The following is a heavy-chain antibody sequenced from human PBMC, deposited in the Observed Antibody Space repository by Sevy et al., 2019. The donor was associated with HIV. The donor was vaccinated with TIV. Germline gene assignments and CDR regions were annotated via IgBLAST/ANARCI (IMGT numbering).Heavy chain of an antibody. CDR3: NRITLQGEDAFDL. D-gene: IGHD3-10*01. CDR2: IGSSGSNV. J-gene: IGHJ3*01. CDR1: GFIFSSYE. Sequence: GGSLRLSCAASGFIFSSYEMSWVRQAPGKGLEWISYIGSSGSNVYHADSVKGRFTISRDNAQNSLYLQMNSLRVEDTAVYYCNRITLQGEDAFDLWGQGTMLTVSS. V-gene: IGHV3-48*03.